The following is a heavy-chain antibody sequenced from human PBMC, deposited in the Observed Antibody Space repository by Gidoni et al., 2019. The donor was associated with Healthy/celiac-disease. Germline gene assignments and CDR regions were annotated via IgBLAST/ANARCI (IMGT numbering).Heavy chain of an antibody. Sequence: HVQLQESGPGLVKPSQTLSLTCPVPGGAIIRGGHYWSWIRQHPGKGLEWIGYIYYSGSTYYNPSLKSRVTISVDTSKNQFSLKLSSVTAADTAVYYCARQELISGLDYWGQGTLVTGSS. D-gene: IGHD1-26*01. CDR3: ARQELISGLDY. CDR1: GGAIIRGGHY. J-gene: IGHJ4*02. V-gene: IGHV4-31*03. CDR2: IYYSGST.